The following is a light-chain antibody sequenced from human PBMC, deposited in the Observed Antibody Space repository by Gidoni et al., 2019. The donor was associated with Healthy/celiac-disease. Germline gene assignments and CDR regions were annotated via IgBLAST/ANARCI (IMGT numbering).Light chain of an antibody. V-gene: IGLV3-1*01. Sequence: SYELTQPPPVSVSPGQTASITCSGDKLGDKYACWYQQKPGQSPVLVLYQDSKRPSGFPERFSGSNSGNTATLTISGTQAMDEADYYCQAWDSSTAVVGGGTKLTVL. CDR1: KLGDKY. J-gene: IGLJ2*01. CDR3: QAWDSSTAV. CDR2: QDS.